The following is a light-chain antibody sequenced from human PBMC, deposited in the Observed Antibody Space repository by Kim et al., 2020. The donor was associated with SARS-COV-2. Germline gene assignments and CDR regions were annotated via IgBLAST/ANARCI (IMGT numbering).Light chain of an antibody. J-gene: IGLJ2*01. CDR2: GKN. V-gene: IGLV3-19*01. CDR1: SLRSYY. Sequence: AVSVALGQTVRITCQGDSLRSYYASWYQQKPGQAPVLVIYGKNNRPSGIPDRFSGSSSGNTASLTITGAQAEDEADYYCNSRDSSGNQVVFGGGTQLTVL. CDR3: NSRDSSGNQVV.